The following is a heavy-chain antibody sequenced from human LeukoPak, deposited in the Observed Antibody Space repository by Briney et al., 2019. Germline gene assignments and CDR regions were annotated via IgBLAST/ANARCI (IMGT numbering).Heavy chain of an antibody. CDR2: IRQDGGEK. CDR1: GFTFSSYW. Sequence: GGSLRLSCAVSGFTFSSYWMNWVRQAPGKGLEWVASIRQDGGEKSYVDSVRGRYTISRDNTKNSLYLQINSLRAEDTAMYYCARDGTAPGLYFDLWGQGTLVTVSS. V-gene: IGHV3-7*01. D-gene: IGHD6-13*01. J-gene: IGHJ4*01. CDR3: ARDGTAPGLYFDL.